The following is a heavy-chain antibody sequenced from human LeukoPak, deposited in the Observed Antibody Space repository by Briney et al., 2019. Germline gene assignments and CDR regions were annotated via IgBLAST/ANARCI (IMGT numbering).Heavy chain of an antibody. J-gene: IGHJ5*02. CDR3: ARGQYQLLYSWFDP. CDR1: GFTFSSYG. CDR2: IWYDGSNK. Sequence: GGSLRLSCAASGFTFSSYGMRWVRQAPGKGLEWVAVIWYDGSNKYYADSVKGRFTISRDNSKNTLYLQMNSLRAEDTAVYYCARGQYQLLYSWFDPWGQGTLVTVSS. D-gene: IGHD2-2*01. V-gene: IGHV3-33*01.